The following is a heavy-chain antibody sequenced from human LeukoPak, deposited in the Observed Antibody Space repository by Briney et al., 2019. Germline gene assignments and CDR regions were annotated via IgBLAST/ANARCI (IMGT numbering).Heavy chain of an antibody. CDR2: IKEDGTET. J-gene: IGHJ4*02. D-gene: IGHD5-24*01. CDR1: GFMFSSNW. V-gene: IGHV3-7*03. CDR3: AKEGRSLQTY. Sequence: GGSLRLSCAASGFMFSSNWMSWVCLAPGKGLEWVANIKEDGTETYYVDSVKGRFTISRDNAKNSLYLQMNSLRVEDTAVYYCAKEGRSLQTYWGQGTLVTVSS.